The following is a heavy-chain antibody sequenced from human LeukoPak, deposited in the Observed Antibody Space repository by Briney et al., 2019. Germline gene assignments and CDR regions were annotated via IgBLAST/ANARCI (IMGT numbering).Heavy chain of an antibody. V-gene: IGHV1-8*01. CDR3: TKAEAPAAPRSERRRVCSGSAG. CDR1: GYTFTSYD. Sequence: ASVKVSCKASGYTFTSYDINWVRQATGQGLEWMGWMNPNSGNTGYAQKFQGRVTMTRNTSISTAYMELSSLRSEDTAVYYYTKAEAPAAPRSERRRVCSGSAGCGQGTLVTASS. D-gene: IGHD2-15*01. J-gene: IGHJ4*02. CDR2: MNPNSGNT.